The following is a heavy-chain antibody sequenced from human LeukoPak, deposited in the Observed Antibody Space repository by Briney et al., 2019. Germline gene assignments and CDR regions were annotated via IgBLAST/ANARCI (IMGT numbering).Heavy chain of an antibody. CDR2: IYHSGST. CDR3: ARSIAVAVYFDY. D-gene: IGHD6-19*01. Sequence: PETLSLTCAVSGYSISSGYYWGWIRQPPGKGLEWIGSIYHSGSTYYNPSLKSRVTISVDTSKNQFSLKLSSVTAADTAVYYCARSIAVAVYFDYWGQGTLVTVSS. V-gene: IGHV4-38-2*01. CDR1: GYSISSGYY. J-gene: IGHJ4*02.